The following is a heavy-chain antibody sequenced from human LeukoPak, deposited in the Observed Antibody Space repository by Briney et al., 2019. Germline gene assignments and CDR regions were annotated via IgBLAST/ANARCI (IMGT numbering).Heavy chain of an antibody. V-gene: IGHV1-2*02. J-gene: IGHJ4*02. CDR3: ARDRCYDSSGYSPEFDY. CDR2: INPNSGGT. CDR1: GYTFTGYY. Sequence: ALVKVSCKASGYTFTGYYMHWVRQAPGQGLEWMGWINPNSGGTNYAQKFQGRVTMTRDTSISTAYMELSRLRSDDTAVYYCARDRCYDSSGYSPEFDYWGQGTLVTVSS. D-gene: IGHD3-22*01.